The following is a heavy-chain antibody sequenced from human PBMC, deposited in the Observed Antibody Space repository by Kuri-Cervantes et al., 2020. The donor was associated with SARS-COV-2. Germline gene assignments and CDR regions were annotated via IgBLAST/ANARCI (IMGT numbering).Heavy chain of an antibody. CDR1: GFTFSSYA. D-gene: IGHD2-2*01. CDR2: ISYDGSNK. CDR3: ARSIVVVPAPFDY. Sequence: GGSLRLSCAASGFTFSSYAMHWVRQAPGKGLEWVAVISYDGSNKYYAGSVKGRFTISRDNSKNTLYLQMNSLRAEDTAVYYCARSIVVVPAPFDYWGQGTLVTVSS. J-gene: IGHJ4*02. V-gene: IGHV3-30-3*01.